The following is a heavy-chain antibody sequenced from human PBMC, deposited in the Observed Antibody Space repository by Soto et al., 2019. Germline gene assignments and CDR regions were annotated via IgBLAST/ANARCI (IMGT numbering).Heavy chain of an antibody. D-gene: IGHD2-2*01. CDR1: GYTFTGYY. V-gene: IGHV1-2*02. CDR2: INPETGGT. CDR3: ARERYQVISDGMDV. Sequence: QVQLVQSGADVKTPGASVRVSCKASGYTFTGYYVHWVREAPGQGLKWMGWINPETGGTSYAQKFQGRVTLSRDTSINTAYLELSRLRFDDAAVYFCARERYQVISDGMDVWGQGTTVTVSS. J-gene: IGHJ6*02.